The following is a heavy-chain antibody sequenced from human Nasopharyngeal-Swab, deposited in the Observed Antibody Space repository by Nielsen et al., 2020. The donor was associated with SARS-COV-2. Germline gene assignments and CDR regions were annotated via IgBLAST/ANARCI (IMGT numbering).Heavy chain of an antibody. D-gene: IGHD3-3*01. CDR3: ASEGSGVFGVVIYAFDI. Sequence: ASVKVSCKVSGYTLTVLPIHWVRQAPGKGLEWMGTVTPEDGEPIYAQNFQGRVTMTEDTSTYTAYLVLSSLRSEDTAVYYCASEGSGVFGVVIYAFDIWGPGTLVTVSS. CDR2: VTPEDGEP. J-gene: IGHJ3*02. V-gene: IGHV1-24*01. CDR1: GYTLTVLP.